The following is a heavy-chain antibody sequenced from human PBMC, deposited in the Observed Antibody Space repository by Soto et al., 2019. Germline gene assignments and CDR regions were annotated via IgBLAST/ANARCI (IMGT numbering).Heavy chain of an antibody. Sequence: GGSLRLSCAASGFTFSSYAMHWVRQAPGKGPEWVAVISYDGSNKYYADSVKGRFTISRDNSKNTLYLQMNSLRAEDTAVYYCARDQTSGITMVRGVIITPLDYWGQGTLVTVSS. J-gene: IGHJ4*02. D-gene: IGHD3-10*01. CDR1: GFTFSSYA. CDR2: ISYDGSNK. V-gene: IGHV3-30-3*01. CDR3: ARDQTSGITMVRGVIITPLDY.